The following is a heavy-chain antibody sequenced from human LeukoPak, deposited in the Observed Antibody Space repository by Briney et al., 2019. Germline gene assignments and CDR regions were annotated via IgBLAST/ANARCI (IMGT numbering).Heavy chain of an antibody. V-gene: IGHV4-38-2*02. J-gene: IGHJ4*02. CDR3: ARGGHYYGSGNDY. Sequence: SETLSLTCTVSGYSISSAYYWGWIRQPPGKGLEWIGNIYHSGSTYYNPSLKSRVTISVDTSKNQFSLKLSSVTAADTAVYYCARGGHYYGSGNDYWGQGTLVTVSS. CDR1: GYSISSAYY. CDR2: IYHSGST. D-gene: IGHD3-10*01.